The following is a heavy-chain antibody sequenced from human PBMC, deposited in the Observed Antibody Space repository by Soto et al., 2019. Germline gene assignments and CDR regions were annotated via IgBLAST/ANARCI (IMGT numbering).Heavy chain of an antibody. CDR1: GGSFRSGGYY. D-gene: IGHD5-18*01. Sequence: QVQLQESGPGLVKPSQTLSLTCTVSGGSFRSGGYYWSWVRQNPRRGLEWIGNIYYSGNTYYNPSLKSRLTISVDTSKNQFSLNLSSVTAADTAVYYCARDRLMATAGTARHYFGLDVWGQGTTVTVSS. CDR2: IYYSGNT. CDR3: ARDRLMATAGTARHYFGLDV. J-gene: IGHJ6*02. V-gene: IGHV4-31*03.